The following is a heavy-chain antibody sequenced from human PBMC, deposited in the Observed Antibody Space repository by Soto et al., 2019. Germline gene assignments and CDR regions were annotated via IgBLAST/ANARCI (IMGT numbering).Heavy chain of an antibody. V-gene: IGHV3-30*18. CDR2: ISHDGNNK. D-gene: IGHD3-22*01. CDR1: GFAFSSYG. J-gene: IGHJ4*02. Sequence: QVQLVESGGGVVQPGRSLRLSCAASGFAFSSYGMHWVRQAPGKGLEWVAVISHDGNNKNYADSVKGRFTICRDNSKNTVYLQMNSLRAEDTAVYSCAKGSSGYYYPHLDYWGQGTLVTVSS. CDR3: AKGSSGYYYPHLDY.